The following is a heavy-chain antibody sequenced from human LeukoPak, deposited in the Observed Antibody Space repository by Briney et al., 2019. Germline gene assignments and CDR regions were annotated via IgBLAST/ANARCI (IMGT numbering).Heavy chain of an antibody. Sequence: SQTLSLTCAISGDSVSSNSAAWNWIRQSPSRGLEWLGRTYYRSKWYNDYAVSVKSRITINPDTSKNQFSLQLNSVTPEDTAVYYCAKDAYDYVWGSYRYTNFDYWGQGTLVTVSS. V-gene: IGHV6-1*01. CDR1: GDSVSSNSAA. CDR2: TYYRSKWYN. CDR3: AKDAYDYVWGSYRYTNFDY. D-gene: IGHD3-16*02. J-gene: IGHJ4*02.